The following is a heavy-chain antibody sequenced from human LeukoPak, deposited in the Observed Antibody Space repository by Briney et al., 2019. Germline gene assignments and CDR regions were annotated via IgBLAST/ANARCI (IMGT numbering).Heavy chain of an antibody. CDR3: ARRLRYSGSDY. CDR1: GGSISSYY. Sequence: TSETLSLTCTVSGGSISSYYWSWIRQPPGKGLEWIGYIYYSGSTNYNPSLKSRVTISVDTSKNQFSLKLSSVTAADTAVYYCARRLRYSGSDYWGQGTLVTVSS. D-gene: IGHD3-9*01. V-gene: IGHV4-59*12. J-gene: IGHJ4*02. CDR2: IYYSGST.